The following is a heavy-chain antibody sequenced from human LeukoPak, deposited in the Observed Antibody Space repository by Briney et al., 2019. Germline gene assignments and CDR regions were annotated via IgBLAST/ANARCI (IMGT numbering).Heavy chain of an antibody. J-gene: IGHJ4*02. D-gene: IGHD3-3*01. V-gene: IGHV1-2*02. Sequence: ASVKVSCKASGYTFTYYYMHWVRQAPGQGLEWMGWIDPKSGGTNYAQKFQGRVTITRNTSISTAYMELSSLRSEDTAVYYCARAESYYDFWSGYYRFDYWGQGTLVTVSS. CDR2: IDPKSGGT. CDR3: ARAESYYDFWSGYYRFDY. CDR1: GYTFTYYY.